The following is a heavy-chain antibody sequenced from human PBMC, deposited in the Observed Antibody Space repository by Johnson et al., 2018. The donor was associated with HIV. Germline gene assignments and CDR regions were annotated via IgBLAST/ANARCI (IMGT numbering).Heavy chain of an antibody. D-gene: IGHD3-10*01. J-gene: IGHJ3*02. CDR3: AAYGSGDGEAFDI. CDR1: GFTFSSYG. Sequence: VQLVESGGGVVRPGGSLRLSCAASGFTFSSYGIHWVRQAPGKGLEWVAFIWHDGRDVYYADSVKGRFTISRDNSKNTLYLQMNSLRAEATAVYYCAAYGSGDGEAFDIWGQGTMVTVSS. CDR2: IWHDGRDV. V-gene: IGHV3-30*02.